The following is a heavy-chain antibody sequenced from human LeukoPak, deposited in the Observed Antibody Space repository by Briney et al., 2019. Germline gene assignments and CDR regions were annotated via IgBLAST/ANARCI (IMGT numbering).Heavy chain of an antibody. D-gene: IGHD4-17*01. CDR2: MNPNSGNT. V-gene: IGHV1-8*02. Sequence: ASVKVSCKASGYTFTGYYMHWVRQATGQGLEWMGWMNPNSGNTGYAQKFQGRVTMTRDTSTSTVYMELSSLRSEDTAVYYCARVDSGDYVLFDYWGQGTLVTVSS. CDR3: ARVDSGDYVLFDY. J-gene: IGHJ4*02. CDR1: GYTFTGYY.